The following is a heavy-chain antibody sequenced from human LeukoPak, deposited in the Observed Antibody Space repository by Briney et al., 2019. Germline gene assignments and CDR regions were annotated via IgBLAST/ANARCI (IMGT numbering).Heavy chain of an antibody. D-gene: IGHD5-24*01. CDR3: ARHRGRDGYNYGDFDY. CDR2: IYYSGST. CDR1: GGSFSSYH. Sequence: SETLSLTCAVYGGSFSSYHWGWIRRPPGKGREWIGSIYYSGSTYYNPSLKSRVTISVDTSKNQFSLKLSSVTAADTAVYYCARHRGRDGYNYGDFDYWGQGTLVTVSS. V-gene: IGHV4-39*01. J-gene: IGHJ4*02.